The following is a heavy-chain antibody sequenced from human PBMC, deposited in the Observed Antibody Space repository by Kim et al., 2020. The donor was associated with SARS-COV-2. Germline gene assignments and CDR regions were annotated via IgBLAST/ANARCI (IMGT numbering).Heavy chain of an antibody. Sequence: GGSLRLSCAASGFTFSNAWMSWVRQAPGKGLEWVGRIKSKTDGGTTDYAAPVKGRFTISRDDSKNTLYLQMNSLKTEDTAVYYCTTTPKDYGDYGPYDYWGQGTLVTVSS. J-gene: IGHJ4*02. V-gene: IGHV3-15*01. CDR2: IKSKTDGGTT. CDR1: GFTFSNAW. D-gene: IGHD4-17*01. CDR3: TTTPKDYGDYGPYDY.